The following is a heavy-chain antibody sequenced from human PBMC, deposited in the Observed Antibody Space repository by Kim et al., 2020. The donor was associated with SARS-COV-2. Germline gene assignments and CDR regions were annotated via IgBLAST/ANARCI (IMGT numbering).Heavy chain of an antibody. V-gene: IGHV1-3*01. CDR2: NT. Sequence: NTKDSRKFQCRVTITRETSASTAYMELSSLRSEDTAVYYCAKETVSGLDDWGQGTLVTVSS. D-gene: IGHD6-19*01. CDR3: AKETVSGLDD. J-gene: IGHJ4*02.